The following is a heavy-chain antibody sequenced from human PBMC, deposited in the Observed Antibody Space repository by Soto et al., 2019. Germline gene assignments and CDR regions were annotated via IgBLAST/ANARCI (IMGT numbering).Heavy chain of an antibody. CDR3: ARDGYDGSGSPYPAY. CDR1: GGSMSEYF. D-gene: IGHD3-10*01. V-gene: IGHV4-59*01. Sequence: SETLSLTCSVSGGSMSEYFWSWIRQSPGKGLEWIGYIYYLGGTDYNPSLKSRVTISVDTSKRQFSLRLTSVTAADTAVYYCARDGYDGSGSPYPAYWGPGTQVTVSS. J-gene: IGHJ4*02. CDR2: IYYLGGT.